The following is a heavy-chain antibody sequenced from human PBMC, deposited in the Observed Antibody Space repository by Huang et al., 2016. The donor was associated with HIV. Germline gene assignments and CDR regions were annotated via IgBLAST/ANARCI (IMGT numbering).Heavy chain of an antibody. Sequence: QVQLQQSGPGLVKPSQTLSLTCAISGDSVSSDSCAWNWIRQSPSRGLEWLGRTYYRSKWYTNYAISVRSRITIKSDTSKNQFSLHLNSVTPEDTGVYYCTRGVRDFDSWGQGTLVTVSS. J-gene: IGHJ4*02. CDR1: GDSVSSDSCA. CDR3: TRGVRDFDS. D-gene: IGHD3-3*01. CDR2: TYYRSKWYT. V-gene: IGHV6-1*01.